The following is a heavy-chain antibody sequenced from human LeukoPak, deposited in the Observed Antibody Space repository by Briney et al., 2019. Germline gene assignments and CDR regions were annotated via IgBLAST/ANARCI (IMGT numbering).Heavy chain of an antibody. CDR1: GYTFTGYY. CDR3: AREDIVVVVAATISYFDY. J-gene: IGHJ4*02. D-gene: IGHD2-15*01. CDR2: INPNSGGT. V-gene: IGHV1-2*02. Sequence: ASVKVSCKASGYTFTGYYMHWVRQAPGQGLEWMGWINPNSGGTNYAQKFQGRVTMTRDTSISTAYMELSRLRSDDTAVCYCAREDIVVVVAATISYFDYWGQGTLVTVSS.